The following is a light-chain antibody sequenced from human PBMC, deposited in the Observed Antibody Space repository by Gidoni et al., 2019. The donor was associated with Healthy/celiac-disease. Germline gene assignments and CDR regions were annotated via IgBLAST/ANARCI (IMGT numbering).Light chain of an antibody. CDR2: DAS. CDR1: QDISNY. CDR3: QQYDNLSIT. Sequence: DIPMSPSPSSLSASVGDRVTITCQASQDISNYLNWYQQKPGKAPKLLIYDASNLETGVPSRFSGSGSGTDFTVTISSLQPEDIATYYCQQYDNLSITFGGGTKVEIK. V-gene: IGKV1-33*01. J-gene: IGKJ4*02.